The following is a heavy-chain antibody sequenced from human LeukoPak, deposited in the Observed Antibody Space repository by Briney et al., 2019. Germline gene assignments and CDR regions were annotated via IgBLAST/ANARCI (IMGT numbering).Heavy chain of an antibody. D-gene: IGHD6-6*01. CDR2: MNPNSGTT. J-gene: IGHJ3*02. Sequence: ASVKVSCKASGYTFTSYDINWVRLATGQGLEWMGWMNPNSGTTGYAQKFQGRVTITRNTSISTAYMELSSQRSEDTAVYYCARGSRGIAARRFDAFDIWGQGTMVTVSS. V-gene: IGHV1-8*01. CDR1: GYTFTSYD. CDR3: ARGSRGIAARRFDAFDI.